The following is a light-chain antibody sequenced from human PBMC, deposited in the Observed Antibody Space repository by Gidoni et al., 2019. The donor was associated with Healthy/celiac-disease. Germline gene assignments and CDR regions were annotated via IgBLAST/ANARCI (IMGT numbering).Light chain of an antibody. CDR2: EVS. Sequence: QSALTQPPSASGSPGQSVTISCTGTSSDVGGYNYVSWYQQHPGKAPKRMIYEVSKRPSGVPDRFSGSKSGNTASLTVSGLQAEEEADYYCSSYAGSNAVVFGGGTKLTVL. CDR1: SSDVGGYNY. J-gene: IGLJ2*01. V-gene: IGLV2-8*01. CDR3: SSYAGSNAVV.